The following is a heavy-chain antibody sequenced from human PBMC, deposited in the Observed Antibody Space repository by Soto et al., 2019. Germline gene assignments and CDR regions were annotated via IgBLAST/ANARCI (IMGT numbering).Heavy chain of an antibody. J-gene: IGHJ4*02. CDR2: RYYSGRT. V-gene: IGHV4-30-4*01. CDR1: GDSISSGNFY. Sequence: QVQLQESGPGLVKPSQTLSLTCTVSGDSISSGNFYWSWIRQPPGKGLEWIGFRYYSGRTRYNPSLQSRVSISLDTSKNQFSLNLSSVTAADTAVYYCARERGDYGDYEIDYWGQGTLVTVSS. D-gene: IGHD4-17*01. CDR3: ARERGDYGDYEIDY.